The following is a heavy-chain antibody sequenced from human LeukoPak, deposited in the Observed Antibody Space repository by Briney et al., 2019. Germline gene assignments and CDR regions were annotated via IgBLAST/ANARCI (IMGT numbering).Heavy chain of an antibody. CDR1: GGTFSSYT. CDR2: IIPILGIA. V-gene: IGHV1-69*04. CDR3: ARDSPVLGFDP. D-gene: IGHD1-1*01. Sequence: RAPVKVSCKASGGTFSSYTISWVRQAPGQGLEWMGRIIPILGIANYAQKFQGRVTITADKSTSTAYMELSSLRTEDTAVYYCARDSPVLGFDPWGQGTLVTVSS. J-gene: IGHJ5*02.